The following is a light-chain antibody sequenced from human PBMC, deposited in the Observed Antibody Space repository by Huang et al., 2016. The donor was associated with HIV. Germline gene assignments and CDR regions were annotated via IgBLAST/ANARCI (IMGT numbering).Light chain of an antibody. CDR1: QAIDKY. CDR2: GAS. CDR3: QQSYRTPRT. V-gene: IGKV1-39*01. Sequence: DIQMTQFPTSLSASVEDRVTITCRAGQAIDKYLNWYQQKSGRAPRLLIYGASKLQSGVPSRVSGRASGTHFSLTSNSLQPDDSAIYYCQQSYRTPRTFGQGTNLEI. J-gene: IGKJ2*01.